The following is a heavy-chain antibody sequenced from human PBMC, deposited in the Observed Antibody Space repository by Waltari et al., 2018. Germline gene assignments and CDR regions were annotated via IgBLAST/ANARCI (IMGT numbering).Heavy chain of an antibody. D-gene: IGHD1-1*01. Sequence: QVQLVDSAGGVVQPGGSLRVSCPAPVSTSRSYGMHCCGQSQGKVLGWVAFIRYDGSNKYYADSVKGRFSISRDNSKNTLYVQMNSLRVEDTAVYYCAKDWDWSSKAVVDYWGQGTLVTVSP. CDR1: VSTSRSYG. CDR3: AKDWDWSSKAVVDY. V-gene: IGHV3-30*02. CDR2: IRYDGSNK. J-gene: IGHJ4*02.